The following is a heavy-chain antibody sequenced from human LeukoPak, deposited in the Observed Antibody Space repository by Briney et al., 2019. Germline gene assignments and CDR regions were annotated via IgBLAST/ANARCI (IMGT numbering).Heavy chain of an antibody. CDR1: GGSISSGSYY. CDR2: IYASGST. D-gene: IGHD2-15*01. Sequence: KPSETLSLTCTVSGGSISSGSYYWSWIRQPAGKGLEWIGRIYASGSTNYNPSLKSRVTISVDTSKNQFSLKLSSVTAADTAVYYCARSTRGGSRYCSGGSCYGKKVYMDVWGKGTTVTISS. CDR3: ARSTRGGSRYCSGGSCYGKKVYMDV. V-gene: IGHV4-61*02. J-gene: IGHJ6*03.